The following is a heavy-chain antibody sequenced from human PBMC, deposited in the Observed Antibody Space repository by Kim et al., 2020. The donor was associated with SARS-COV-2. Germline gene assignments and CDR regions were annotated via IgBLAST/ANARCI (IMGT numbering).Heavy chain of an antibody. J-gene: IGHJ6*03. Sequence: GGSLRLSCAASGFTFSDYYMSWIRQAPGKGLEWVSYINHSGSNIYYADSVKGRFTISRDNAKNSLYLQMNSLRAEDTAVYYCARGPLVGYIDVWGQGTTVSVSS. CDR1: GFTFSDYY. D-gene: IGHD2-2*01. V-gene: IGHV3-11*04. CDR3: ARGPLVGYIDV. CDR2: INHSGSNI.